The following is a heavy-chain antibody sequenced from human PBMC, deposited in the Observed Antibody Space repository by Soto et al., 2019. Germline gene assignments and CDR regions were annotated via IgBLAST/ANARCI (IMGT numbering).Heavy chain of an antibody. D-gene: IGHD2-15*01. Sequence: SETLSLTCTVSGGSISSYYWSWIRQPAGKGLEWIGRIYTSGSTNYNPSLKSRVTMSVDTSKNQFSLKLSSVTAADTAVYYCARDVNCSGGSCYSTGPYFDYWGQGTLVTVSS. CDR2: IYTSGST. J-gene: IGHJ4*02. CDR3: ARDVNCSGGSCYSTGPYFDY. CDR1: GGSISSYY. V-gene: IGHV4-4*07.